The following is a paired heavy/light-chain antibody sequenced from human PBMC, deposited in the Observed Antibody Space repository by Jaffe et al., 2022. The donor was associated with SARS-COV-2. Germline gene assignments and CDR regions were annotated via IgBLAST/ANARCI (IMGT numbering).Light chain of an antibody. CDR1: QGISSY. Sequence: AIRMTQSPSSFSASTGDRVTITCRASQGISSYLAWYQQKPGKAPKLLIYAASTLQSGVPSRFSGSGSGTDFTLTISCLQSEDFATYYCQQYYSYLRTFGQGTKVEIK. J-gene: IGKJ1*01. CDR2: AAS. V-gene: IGKV1-8*01. CDR3: QQYYSYLRT.
Heavy chain of an antibody. CDR3: AKAARGNWGYGSGSPFDP. CDR1: GFTFSSYA. Sequence: EVQLLESGGGLVQPGGSLRLSCAASGFTFSSYAMSWVRQAPGKGLEWVSAISGSGGSTYYADSVKGRFTISRDNSKNTLYLQMNSLRAEDTAVYYCAKAARGNWGYGSGSPFDPWGQGTLVTVSS. D-gene: IGHD3-10*01. J-gene: IGHJ5*02. CDR2: ISGSGGST. V-gene: IGHV3-23*01.